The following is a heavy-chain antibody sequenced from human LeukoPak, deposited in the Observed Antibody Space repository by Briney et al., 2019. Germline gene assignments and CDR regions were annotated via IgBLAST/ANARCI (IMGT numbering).Heavy chain of an antibody. CDR3: ARFYDSSGYYFDY. V-gene: IGHV4-59*01. CDR1: GGSISSYY. Sequence: PSETLSLTCTVSGGSISSYYWSWIRQPPGKGLEWIGYIYYSGSTNYNPSLKSRVTISLDTSKNQFSLKLSSVTAADTAVYYCARFYDSSGYYFDYWGQGTLVTVSS. CDR2: IYYSGST. D-gene: IGHD3-22*01. J-gene: IGHJ4*02.